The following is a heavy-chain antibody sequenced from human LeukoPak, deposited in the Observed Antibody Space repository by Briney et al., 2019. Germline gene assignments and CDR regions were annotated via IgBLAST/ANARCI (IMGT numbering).Heavy chain of an antibody. CDR1: GGSISSSNW. CDR3: ARALGSSSPYFDY. V-gene: IGHV4-4*02. CDR2: IYHSGSA. J-gene: IGHJ4*02. Sequence: SGTLSLTCAVSGGSISSSNWWSWVRQPPGKGLEWIGEIYHSGSANYNPSLKSRVTISVDRSKNQFSLKLSSVTAADTAVYYCARALGSSSPYFDYWGQGTLVTVSS. D-gene: IGHD6-6*01.